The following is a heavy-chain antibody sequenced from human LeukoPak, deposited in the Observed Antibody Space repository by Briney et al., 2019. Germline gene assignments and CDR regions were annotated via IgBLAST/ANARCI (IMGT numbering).Heavy chain of an antibody. J-gene: IGHJ4*02. Sequence: SGTLSLTCTVSGGSISSSSYYWGWIRQPPGKGLEWIGYIYYSGSTNYNPSLKSRVTISVDTSKNQFSLKLSSVTAADTAVYYCARHRGPGAFDYWGQGTLVTVSS. CDR3: ARHRGPGAFDY. V-gene: IGHV4-61*05. CDR1: GGSISSSSYY. D-gene: IGHD3-10*01. CDR2: IYYSGST.